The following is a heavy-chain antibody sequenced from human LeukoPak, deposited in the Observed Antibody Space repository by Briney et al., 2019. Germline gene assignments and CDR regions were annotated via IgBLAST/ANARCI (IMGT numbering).Heavy chain of an antibody. V-gene: IGHV1-69*01. CDR2: IIPIFGTA. J-gene: IGHJ6*02. D-gene: IGHD3-22*01. CDR3: ARGGSSGYYYVGTYYYYGMDV. Sequence: SVKVSCKASGGTFSSYAISWVRQAPGQGLEWMGGIIPIFGTANHAQKFQGRVTITADESTSTAYMELSSLRSEDTAVYYCARGGSSGYYYVGTYYYYGMDVWGQGTTVTVSS. CDR1: GGTFSSYA.